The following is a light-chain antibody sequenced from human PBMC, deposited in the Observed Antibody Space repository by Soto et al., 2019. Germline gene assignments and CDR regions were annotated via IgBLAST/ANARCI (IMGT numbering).Light chain of an antibody. CDR3: QQRSNWPIT. J-gene: IGKJ5*01. V-gene: IGKV1-39*01. CDR1: QSISSY. CDR2: AAS. Sequence: DIQMTQSPSSLSASVGDIVTITCRASQSISSYLHWYQQKPGKAPKLLIYAASSLQSGVPSRFSGSGSGTDFTLTISSLEPEDFALYYCQQRSNWPITFGQGTRLEIK.